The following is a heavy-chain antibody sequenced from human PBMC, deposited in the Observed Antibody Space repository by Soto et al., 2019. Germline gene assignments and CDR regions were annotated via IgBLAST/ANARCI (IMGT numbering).Heavy chain of an antibody. V-gene: IGHV3-48*01. J-gene: IGHJ5*02. CDR1: GFTFSSYS. D-gene: IGHD6-13*01. CDR3: ARQPERIAEIGWFDP. Sequence: EVQLVESGGGLVQPGGSLRLSCAASGFTFSSYSMNWVRHAPGKGLEWVSYISSSSSTIYYADSVNGRFTISRDNAKNSLYLQMNSLRAEDTAVYYCARQPERIAEIGWFDPWGQGTLVTVSS. CDR2: ISSSSSTI.